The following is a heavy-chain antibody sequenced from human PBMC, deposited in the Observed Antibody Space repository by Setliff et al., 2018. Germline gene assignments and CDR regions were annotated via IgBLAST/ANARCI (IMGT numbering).Heavy chain of an antibody. D-gene: IGHD1-1*01. V-gene: IGHV1-69-2*01. J-gene: IGHJ4*02. CDR3: AIDYGPTGTPYH. Sequence: ASVKVSCKASGYSFSDFYMHWVRQVPGEGLEALGRIDPRDDFTVYAERFKDRLTITADTSTDTSYMEMSSLRFEDTAVYYCAIDYGPTGTPYHWGQRTPGTSPQ. CDR1: GYSFSDFY. CDR2: IDPRDDFT.